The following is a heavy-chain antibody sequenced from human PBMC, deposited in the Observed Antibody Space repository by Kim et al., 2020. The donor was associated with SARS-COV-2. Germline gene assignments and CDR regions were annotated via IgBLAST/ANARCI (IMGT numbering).Heavy chain of an antibody. V-gene: IGHV3-23*01. CDR2: ISGSGGST. CDR1: GFTFSSYA. J-gene: IGHJ6*02. Sequence: GGSLRLSCAASGFTFSSYAMSWVRQAPGKGLEWVSAISGSGGSTYYADSVKGRFTISRDNSKNTLYLQMNSLRAEDTAVYYCAKIKHRAAAGTPYYYYGMDVWGQGTTVTVSS. CDR3: AKIKHRAAAGTPYYYYGMDV. D-gene: IGHD6-13*01.